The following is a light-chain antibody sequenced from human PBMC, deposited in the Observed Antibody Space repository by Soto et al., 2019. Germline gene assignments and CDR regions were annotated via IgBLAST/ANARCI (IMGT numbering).Light chain of an antibody. CDR3: LLFFGVSQGV. V-gene: IGLV7-43*01. CDR1: TGAVTSGHW. CDR2: STS. J-gene: IGLJ1*01. Sequence: QAVVTQEPSLTVSPGGTVTLTCASSTGAVTSGHWPNWFQQKPGQAPRPLIYSTSNKHSWTPARFSGSLLGGKAALTLSGVQPEDEAEYYCLLFFGVSQGVFGTGTKLTVL.